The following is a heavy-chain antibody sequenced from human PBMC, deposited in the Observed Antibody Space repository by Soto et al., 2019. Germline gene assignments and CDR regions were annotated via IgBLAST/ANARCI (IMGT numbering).Heavy chain of an antibody. CDR2: ISGSGGST. CDR3: ARQAPYSSGWYWFDP. CDR1: GFTFSSYA. V-gene: IGHV3-23*01. Sequence: GGSLRLSCAASGFTFSSYAMSWVRQAPGKGLEWVSAISGSGGSTYYADSVRGRFTISRDNSKNTLYLQMNSLRAEDTAVYYCARQAPYSSGWYWFDPWGQGTLVTVSS. D-gene: IGHD6-19*01. J-gene: IGHJ5*02.